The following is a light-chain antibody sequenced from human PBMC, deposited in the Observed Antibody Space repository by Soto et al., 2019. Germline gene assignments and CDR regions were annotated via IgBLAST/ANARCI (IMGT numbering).Light chain of an antibody. CDR2: NDN. CDR3: ATWDDSLNVHWV. J-gene: IGLJ3*02. CDR1: SSNIARNT. Sequence: QAVVTQPPSASGTPGQRVTISCSGSSSNIARNTVNWYQQVPGPAPKLLIYNDNQRPSGVPDRFSGSKSDTSASLAISGLQSEDEADYCWATWDDSLNVHWVFGGGTKLTVL. V-gene: IGLV1-44*01.